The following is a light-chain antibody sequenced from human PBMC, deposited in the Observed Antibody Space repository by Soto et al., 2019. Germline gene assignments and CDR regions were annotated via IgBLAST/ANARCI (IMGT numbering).Light chain of an antibody. J-gene: IGLJ3*02. Sequence: QSALTQPASVSGSPGQSITISCTGTSSAVGGYNYVSWYQQHPGKAPKLMIYEVSNRPSGVSNRFSGSKSGNTASLTISGLQAEDEADYYCSSYTSSSTFWVFGGGTKVTVL. CDR3: SSYTSSSTFWV. CDR1: SSAVGGYNY. V-gene: IGLV2-14*01. CDR2: EVS.